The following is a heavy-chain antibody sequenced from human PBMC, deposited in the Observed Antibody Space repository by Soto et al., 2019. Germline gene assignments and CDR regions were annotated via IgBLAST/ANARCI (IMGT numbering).Heavy chain of an antibody. D-gene: IGHD3-22*01. J-gene: IGHJ4*02. CDR3: ARGQYYYDSSGYYPYYFDY. V-gene: IGHV1-46*01. CDR1: GYTFTGYY. Sequence: ASVKVSCKASGYTFTGYYMYWVRQAPGQGLEWMGIINPSGGSTSYAQKFQGRVTMTRDTSTRTVYMELSSLRSEDTAVYYCARGQYYYDSSGYYPYYFDYWGQGTLVTVSS. CDR2: INPSGGST.